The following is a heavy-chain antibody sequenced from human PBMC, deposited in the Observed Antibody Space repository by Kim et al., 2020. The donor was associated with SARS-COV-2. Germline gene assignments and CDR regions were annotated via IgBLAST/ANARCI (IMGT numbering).Heavy chain of an antibody. J-gene: IGHJ6*02. CDR3: ARAFFRVRGVVYYYYYGMDV. V-gene: IGHV4-31*03. CDR1: GGSISSGGYY. Sequence: SETLSLTCTVSGGSISSGGYYWSWIRQHPGKGLEWIGYIYYSGSTYYNPSLKSRVTISVDTSKNQFSLKLSSVTAADTAVYYCARAFFRVRGVVYYYYYGMDVWGQGTTVTVSS. CDR2: IYYSGST. D-gene: IGHD3-10*01.